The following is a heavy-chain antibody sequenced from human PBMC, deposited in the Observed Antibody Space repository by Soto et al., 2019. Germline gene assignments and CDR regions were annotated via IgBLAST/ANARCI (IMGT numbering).Heavy chain of an antibody. V-gene: IGHV3-23*01. J-gene: IGHJ4*02. Sequence: GSLRLSCAASGFTFSSYAMSWVRQAPGKGLEWVSAISGSGGSTYYADSVKSRFTISRDNSRNTLYLQMNSLRAEDTAVYYCAKDPNPDYDILTGYGSDCWGKGTLVTVSS. D-gene: IGHD3-9*01. CDR2: ISGSGGST. CDR3: AKDPNPDYDILTGYGSDC. CDR1: GFTFSSYA.